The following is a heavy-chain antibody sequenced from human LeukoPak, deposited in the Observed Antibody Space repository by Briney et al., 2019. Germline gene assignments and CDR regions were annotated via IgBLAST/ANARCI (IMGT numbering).Heavy chain of an antibody. D-gene: IGHD4-23*01. CDR3: ARTQTLDY. J-gene: IGHJ4*02. CDR2: INPNSGGT. CDR1: GYTFTGYY. V-gene: IGHV1-2*02. Sequence: ASVKVSCKASGYTFTGYYMHWVRQAPGQGLEWMGWINPNSGGTNYAQKFQGRVTMTTDTSITTAYMELSGLRSDDTAVYYCARTQTLDYWGQGTLVTVSS.